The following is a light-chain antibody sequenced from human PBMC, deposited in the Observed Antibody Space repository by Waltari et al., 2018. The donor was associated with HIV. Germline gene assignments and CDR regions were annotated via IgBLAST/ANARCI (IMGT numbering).Light chain of an antibody. CDR1: SSNIGAGYD. V-gene: IGLV1-40*01. J-gene: IGLJ2*01. Sequence: QSVLPQPPSVSGAPGQRVTISCTGCSSNIGAGYDVHWYQQVPGTAPKLLIYGNHNRPAEVPGRFSGSKSGASPSLASTGLQAEDEADYYCQSYDSSLTGSVVGGGIKLTVL. CDR3: QSYDSSLTGSV. CDR2: GNH.